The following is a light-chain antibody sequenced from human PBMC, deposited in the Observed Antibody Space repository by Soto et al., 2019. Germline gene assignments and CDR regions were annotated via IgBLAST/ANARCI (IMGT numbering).Light chain of an antibody. J-gene: IGLJ2*01. V-gene: IGLV2-8*01. CDR1: SSDVGGYNF. Sequence: QSALTQPPSASGSPGQSVTISCTGTSSDVGGYNFVSWYQQHPGKAPKLMIYEVSERPSGVPDRFSGSKSGNTASLTVSGLQAEEEADYYCSSYAGSNIVVFGGGTQVTVL. CDR3: SSYAGSNIVV. CDR2: EVS.